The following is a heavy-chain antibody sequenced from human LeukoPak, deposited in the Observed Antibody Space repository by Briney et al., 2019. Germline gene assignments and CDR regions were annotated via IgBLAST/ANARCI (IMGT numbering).Heavy chain of an antibody. CDR3: ARGPKLGYNWFDP. CDR2: IKHSGST. CDR1: GGSFSGYY. Sequence: SETLSLTRAVYGGSFSGYYWSWIRQPPGKGLEWIGEIKHSGSTNYNPSLKSRVTISVDTSKNQVSLTLSSVTAADTPVYYCARGPKLGYNWFDPWGQGTLVTVSS. J-gene: IGHJ5*02. V-gene: IGHV4-34*01. D-gene: IGHD6-13*01.